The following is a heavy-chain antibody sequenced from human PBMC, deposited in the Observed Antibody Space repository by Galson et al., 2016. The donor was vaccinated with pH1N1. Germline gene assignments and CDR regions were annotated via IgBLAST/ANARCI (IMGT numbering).Heavy chain of an antibody. J-gene: IGHJ4*02. Sequence: SVKVFCKASRNTFTSHDINWVRQATGQGLEWMGWMNPNSSNTGYAQKFQGKVTFTRNTSIITAYMELSSLRSEDTAVYYCARGQPLWGYSGWYWGQGTLVTVSS. CDR3: ARGQPLWGYSGWY. D-gene: IGHD1-26*01. V-gene: IGHV1-8*03. CDR2: MNPNSSNT. CDR1: RNTFTSHD.